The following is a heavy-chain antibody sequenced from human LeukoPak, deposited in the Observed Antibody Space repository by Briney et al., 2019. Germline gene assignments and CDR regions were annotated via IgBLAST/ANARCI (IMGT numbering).Heavy chain of an antibody. V-gene: IGHV3-30-3*01. CDR3: ARDSYYDSSGYTFDY. CDR1: GFTFSSYA. J-gene: IGHJ4*02. Sequence: PGGPLRLSCAASGFTFSSYAMSWVRQAPGKGLEWVAVISYDGSNKYYADSVKGRFTISRDNSKNTLYLQMNSLRAEDTAVYYCARDSYYDSSGYTFDYWGQGTLVTVSS. CDR2: ISYDGSNK. D-gene: IGHD3-22*01.